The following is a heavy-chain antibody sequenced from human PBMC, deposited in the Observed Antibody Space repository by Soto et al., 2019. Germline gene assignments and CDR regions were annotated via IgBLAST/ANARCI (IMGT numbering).Heavy chain of an antibody. Sequence: SETLSLTCAVSGGSISSGGYSWSWIRQPPGKGLEWIGYIYHSGSTYYNPSLKSRVTISVDRSKNQFSLKLSSVTAADTAVYYCARAGGNYYFDYWGQGTLVTVSS. V-gene: IGHV4-30-2*01. CDR1: GGSISSGGYS. CDR3: ARAGGNYYFDY. CDR2: IYHSGST. J-gene: IGHJ4*02. D-gene: IGHD1-7*01.